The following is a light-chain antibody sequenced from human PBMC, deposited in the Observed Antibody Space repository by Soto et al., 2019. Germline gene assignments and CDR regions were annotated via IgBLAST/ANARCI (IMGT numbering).Light chain of an antibody. CDR3: SSYTSSSTRV. J-gene: IGLJ1*01. CDR1: SSDVGDYNY. CDR2: EVS. V-gene: IGLV2-14*01. Sequence: QSVLTQPASVSGSPRQSITISCTGTSSDVGDYNYVSWNQHHPGKAPKLMIYEVSNRPSGVSNRFSGSKSGNTASLIVSGLQAEDEADYYCSSYTSSSTRVFGTGTKVTVL.